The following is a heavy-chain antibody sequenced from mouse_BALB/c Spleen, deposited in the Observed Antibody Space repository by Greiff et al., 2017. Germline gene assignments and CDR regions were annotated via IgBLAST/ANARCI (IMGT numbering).Heavy chain of an antibody. CDR3: ARYKDSFYYYGGSWDFDV. CDR1: GDSITSGY. CDR2: ISYSGST. D-gene: IGHD1-1*01. V-gene: IGHV3-8*02. J-gene: IGHJ1*01. Sequence: DVKLVESGPSLVKPSQTLSLTCSVTGDSITSGYWNWIRKFPGNKLEYMGYISYSGSTYYNPSLKSRISITRDTSKNQYYLQLNSVTTEDTTTYYCARYKDSFYYYGGSWDFDVWGAGTTVTVSS.